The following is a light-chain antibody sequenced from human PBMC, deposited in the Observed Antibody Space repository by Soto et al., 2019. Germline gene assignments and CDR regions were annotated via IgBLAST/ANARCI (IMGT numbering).Light chain of an antibody. CDR2: DAS. V-gene: IGKV1-33*01. Sequence: DIQMTQSPSSLSASVGDRVTITCQASQDISNYLNWYQQKPGKAPQLLIYDASNLETGVPSRFSGSGSGTDFTFTISSLQPEDIATYYCQQYDNLPSLTFGGGTKVEIK. CDR1: QDISNY. CDR3: QQYDNLPSLT. J-gene: IGKJ4*01.